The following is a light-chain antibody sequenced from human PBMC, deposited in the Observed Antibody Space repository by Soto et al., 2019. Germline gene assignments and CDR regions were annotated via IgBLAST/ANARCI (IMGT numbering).Light chain of an antibody. J-gene: IGKJ2*01. Sequence: ETVMTQSPARLSVSPGERAALSCRASQNVDNYLVWYQQRAGQAPRLLIYDAVRRATGIPDRFSGSGSGTDFTLTISRLEPEDFAVYFCHQYGSSLGTFGQGPRW. CDR3: HQYGSSLGT. CDR2: DAV. CDR1: QNVDNY. V-gene: IGKV3-20*01.